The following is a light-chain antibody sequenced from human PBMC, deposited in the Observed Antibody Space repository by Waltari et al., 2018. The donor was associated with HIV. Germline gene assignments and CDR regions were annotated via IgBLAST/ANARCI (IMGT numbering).Light chain of an antibody. J-gene: IGLJ2*01. CDR3: SSYTGSSTPVV. CDR1: SSDIGAYNY. CDR2: EVS. Sequence: QSALTQPASVSGSPGQSITISCTGTSSDIGAYNYVSWYQQHPAQAPKLMIYEVSNRPSGVSNRFSGSKSGNTASLTISGLQAEDEADYYCSSYTGSSTPVVFAGGTKLTVL. V-gene: IGLV2-14*01.